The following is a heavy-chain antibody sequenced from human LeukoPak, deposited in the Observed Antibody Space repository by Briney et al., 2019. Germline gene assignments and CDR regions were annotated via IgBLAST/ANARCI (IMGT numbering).Heavy chain of an antibody. Sequence: GGSLRLSCAASGFTFSNYWMSWVRQAPGKGLEWVVNIRQDGSEKYYVDSVKGRFTISRDNAKNSLYLQMNSLRAEDTAVYYCARDRTPCDWGQGTLATVSP. J-gene: IGHJ4*02. CDR2: IRQDGSEK. D-gene: IGHD1/OR15-1a*01. CDR1: GFTFSNYW. V-gene: IGHV3-7*01. CDR3: ARDRTPCD.